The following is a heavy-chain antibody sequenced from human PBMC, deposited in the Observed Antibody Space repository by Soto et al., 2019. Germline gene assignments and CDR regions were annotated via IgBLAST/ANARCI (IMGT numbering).Heavy chain of an antibody. CDR2: MHSDVTT. Sequence: VGSLRLSCAASGFTVSSKYMSWVRQAPGKGLEWVSVMHSDVTTYYADSVKGRFIISRDNSKNTLYLQMSNLRGEDTARYFCARQLSGSWYNWFDPWGQGTLVTVSS. J-gene: IGHJ5*02. CDR1: GFTVSSKY. CDR3: ARQLSGSWYNWFDP. D-gene: IGHD6-13*01. V-gene: IGHV3-53*01.